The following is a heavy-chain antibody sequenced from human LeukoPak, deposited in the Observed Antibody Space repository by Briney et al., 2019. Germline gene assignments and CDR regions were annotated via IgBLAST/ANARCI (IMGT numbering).Heavy chain of an antibody. J-gene: IGHJ5*02. V-gene: IGHV4-34*01. CDR3: ARYSSSVGWFDP. D-gene: IGHD3-22*01. Sequence: SETLSLTCAVYGGSFSGYYWSWIRQPPGEGLEWIGEINHTGSTNYNPSLKSRVTISVDTSNNQFSLKLSSVTAADTAVYYCARYSSSVGWFDPWGQGTLVTVSS. CDR1: GGSFSGYY. CDR2: INHTGST.